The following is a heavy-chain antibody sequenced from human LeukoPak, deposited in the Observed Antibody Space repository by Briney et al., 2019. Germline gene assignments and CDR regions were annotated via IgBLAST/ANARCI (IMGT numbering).Heavy chain of an antibody. Sequence: SETLSLTCTVSGGSISSSSYYWGWIRQPPGKGLEWIGSIYYSGSTYYNPSLKSRVTISVDTSKNQFSLKLSSVTAADTAVYYCARDYSPVLRFLEWSYFPFGAFDIWGQGTMVTVSS. CDR3: ARDYSPVLRFLEWSYFPFGAFDI. D-gene: IGHD3-3*01. CDR1: GGSISSSSYY. V-gene: IGHV4-39*07. CDR2: IYYSGST. J-gene: IGHJ3*02.